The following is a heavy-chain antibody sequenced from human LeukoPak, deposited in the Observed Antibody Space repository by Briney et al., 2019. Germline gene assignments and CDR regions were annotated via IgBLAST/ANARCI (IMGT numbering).Heavy chain of an antibody. D-gene: IGHD2-2*01. V-gene: IGHV5-10-1*01. J-gene: IGHJ5*02. CDR1: GYSFTSYW. CDR2: IDPSDSYT. CDR3: ASVYCSSTSCSRDWFDP. Sequence: GESLKISCKGSGYSFTSYWISWVRQMSGKGLEWMGRIDPSDSYTNYSPSFQGHVTISADKSISTAYLQWSSLKASDTAMYYCASVYCSSTSCSRDWFDPWGQGTLVTVTS.